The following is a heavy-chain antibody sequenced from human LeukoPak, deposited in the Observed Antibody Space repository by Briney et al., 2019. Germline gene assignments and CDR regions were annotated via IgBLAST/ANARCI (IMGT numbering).Heavy chain of an antibody. Sequence: PGGSLRLSCAASGFTFTTYAMNWVRQAPGKGLEWVSAIDDSGDSTYYADSVKGRFTISRDNSKNTLYLQMNSPRAEDTAVYFCARQSTGISYDAFDIWGQGTMVTVSS. V-gene: IGHV3-23*01. CDR3: ARQSTGISYDAFDI. CDR1: GFTFTTYA. D-gene: IGHD2-8*02. CDR2: IDDSGDST. J-gene: IGHJ3*02.